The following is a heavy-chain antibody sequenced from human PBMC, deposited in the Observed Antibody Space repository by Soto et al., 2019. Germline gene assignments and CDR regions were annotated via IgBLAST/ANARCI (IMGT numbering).Heavy chain of an antibody. J-gene: IGHJ3*02. Sequence: SETLSLTCTVSGGSISSYYWSWIRQPPGKGLEWIGYIYYSGSTNYNPSLKSRVTISVDTSKNQFSLKLSSVTAADTAVYYCARAYSSSRAAAFDIWGQGTMVNVSS. D-gene: IGHD6-6*01. V-gene: IGHV4-59*01. CDR2: IYYSGST. CDR1: GGSISSYY. CDR3: ARAYSSSRAAAFDI.